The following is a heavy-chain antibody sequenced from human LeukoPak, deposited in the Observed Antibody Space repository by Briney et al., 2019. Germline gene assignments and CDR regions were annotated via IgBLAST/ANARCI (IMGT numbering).Heavy chain of an antibody. J-gene: IGHJ4*02. Sequence: SQTLSLTCAVSGGSISSGGYSWSWIRQPPGKGLEWIGYIYHSGSTYYNPSLKSRVTISVDRSKNQFSLKLSSVTAADTAVYYCARGVVTLSYFDYWGQGTLVTVSS. V-gene: IGHV4-30-2*01. D-gene: IGHD4-23*01. CDR3: ARGVVTLSYFDY. CDR1: GGSISSGGYS. CDR2: IYHSGST.